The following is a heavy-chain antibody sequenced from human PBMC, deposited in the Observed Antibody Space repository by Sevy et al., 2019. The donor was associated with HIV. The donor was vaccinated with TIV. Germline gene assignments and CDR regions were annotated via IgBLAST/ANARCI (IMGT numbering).Heavy chain of an antibody. CDR2: AKWKSDGGSI. CDR3: ATVLGAGAAGAFEI. V-gene: IGHV3-15*01. Sequence: GGSLRLSCAGSGFSFKNVWMTWVRQTPGKGLEWVGHAKWKSDGGSIDYGSPVNGRFTISRDDSKDMLYLQMSSLKTEDTGVYYCATVLGAGAAGAFEIWGQGTMVTVSS. J-gene: IGHJ3*02. CDR1: GFSFKNVW. D-gene: IGHD1-26*01.